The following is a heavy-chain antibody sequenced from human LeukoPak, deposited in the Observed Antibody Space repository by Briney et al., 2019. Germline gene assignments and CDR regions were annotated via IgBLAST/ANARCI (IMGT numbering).Heavy chain of an antibody. CDR2: INPNGGGT. CDR1: GYTFTDYF. J-gene: IGHJ4*02. D-gene: IGHD4-17*01. CDR3: ARSYGTRPSDY. Sequence: ASVKVSCKASGYTFTDYFMHWVRQAPGQGLEWMGWINPNGGGTNYAQKFQGRVTMTGDTSIDTAYIEVSGLRSDDTAVYYCARSYGTRPSDYWGQGTLVTVSS. V-gene: IGHV1-2*02.